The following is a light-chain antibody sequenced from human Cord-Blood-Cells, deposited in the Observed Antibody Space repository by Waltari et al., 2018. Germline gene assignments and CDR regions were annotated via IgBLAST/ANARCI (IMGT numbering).Light chain of an antibody. CDR1: LLRSYY. V-gene: IGLV3-19*01. Sequence: SSELTQDPAVSVALGQTVRITCQGDLLRSYYASWYQQKPGQAPVLVIYGKNNRPSGIPDRFSGSSSGNTASLTITGAQAEDEADYYCNSRDSSGNHPIFGGGTKLTVL. CDR2: GKN. CDR3: NSRDSSGNHPI. J-gene: IGLJ2*01.